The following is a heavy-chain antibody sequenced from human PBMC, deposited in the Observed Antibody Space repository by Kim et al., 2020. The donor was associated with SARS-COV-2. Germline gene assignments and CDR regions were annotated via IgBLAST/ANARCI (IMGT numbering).Heavy chain of an antibody. CDR3: ARGFPTYYYDSWVYYGMNV. CDR1: GFTFSSYS. D-gene: IGHD3-22*01. J-gene: IGHJ6*02. CDR2: ISSSSSYI. Sequence: GGSLRLSCAASGFTFSSYSMNWVRQAPGKGLEWVSSISSSSSYIYYADSVKGRFTISRDNAKNSLYLQMNSLRAEDTAVYYCARGFPTYYYDSWVYYGMNVWGQGTTVTVSS. V-gene: IGHV3-21*01.